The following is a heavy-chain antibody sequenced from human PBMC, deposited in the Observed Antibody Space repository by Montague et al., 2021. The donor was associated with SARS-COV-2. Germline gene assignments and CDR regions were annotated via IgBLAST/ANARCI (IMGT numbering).Heavy chain of an antibody. D-gene: IGHD3-22*01. Sequence: TLSLTCTVPGGSISSGSYYWSWLRQPAGKGLEWIGRIYTSGSTNYNPSLKSRVTISVDTSKNQFSLKLSSVTAADTAVYYCARDGGIGDSGSNTWSYYYYGMDVWGQGTTVTVSS. CDR1: GGSISSGSYY. J-gene: IGHJ6*02. CDR3: ARDGGIGDSGSNTWSYYYYGMDV. V-gene: IGHV4-61*02. CDR2: IYTSGST.